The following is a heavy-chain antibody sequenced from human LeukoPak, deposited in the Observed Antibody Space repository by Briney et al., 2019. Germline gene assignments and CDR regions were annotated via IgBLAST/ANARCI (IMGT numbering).Heavy chain of an antibody. V-gene: IGHV4-59*01. CDR1: TGSISSYY. CDR3: ARVGVDYTGNVIKYYFDS. D-gene: IGHD4-23*01. J-gene: IGHJ4*02. CDR2: IHYSGST. Sequence: SETLSPTCTVSTGSISSYYWSWIRQPPGKGLEWIGYIHYSGSTNYNPSLKSRVIISVDTSKNQFSLKLSPVIAADTAVYYCARVGVDYTGNVIKYYFDSWGQGTLVTVSS.